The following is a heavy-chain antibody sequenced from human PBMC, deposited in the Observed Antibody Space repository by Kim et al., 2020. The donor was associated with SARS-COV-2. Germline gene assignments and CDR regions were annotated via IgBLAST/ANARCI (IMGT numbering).Heavy chain of an antibody. J-gene: IGHJ3*01. Sequence: DSVKGRFTISRDNAESSLSLQMNSLTAGDTAVYYCATYHYDSSDRDAFDFWGQGTVVTVSS. D-gene: IGHD3-22*01. V-gene: IGHV3-7*01. CDR3: ATYHYDSSDRDAFDF.